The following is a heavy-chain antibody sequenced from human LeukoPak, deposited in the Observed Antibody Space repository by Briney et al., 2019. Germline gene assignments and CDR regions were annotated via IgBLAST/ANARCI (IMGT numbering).Heavy chain of an antibody. V-gene: IGHV4-61*02. D-gene: IGHD6-6*01. J-gene: IGHJ4*02. Sequence: SETLSLTCTVSGGSISSGSYYWSWIRQPAGKGLEWIGRIYTSGSTNYNPSLKSRVTISVDTSKNQFSLKLSSVTAADTAVYYCATEYSSANYHNFDYWGQGTLVTVSS. CDR2: IYTSGST. CDR3: ATEYSSANYHNFDY. CDR1: GGSISSGSYY.